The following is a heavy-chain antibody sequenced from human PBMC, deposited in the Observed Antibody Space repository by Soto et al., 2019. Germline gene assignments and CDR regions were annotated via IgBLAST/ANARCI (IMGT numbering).Heavy chain of an antibody. CDR2: INHSGST. Sequence: QVQLQQWGAGLLKPSETLSLTCAVYGGSFSGYCWSWIRQPPGKGLEWIGEINHSGSTNYNPSLKRRVTISVDRSRNHFSLKLSSVRAAGSAVYYCASGLAYYYHSSGYSAWFCPWGQGALVTVSS. D-gene: IGHD3-22*01. CDR1: GGSFSGYC. V-gene: IGHV4-34*01. CDR3: ASGLAYYYHSSGYSAWFCP. J-gene: IGHJ5*02.